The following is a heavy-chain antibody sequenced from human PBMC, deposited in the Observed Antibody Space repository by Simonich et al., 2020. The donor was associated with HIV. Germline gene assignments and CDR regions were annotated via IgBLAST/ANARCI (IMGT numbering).Heavy chain of an antibody. V-gene: IGHV1-46*01. D-gene: IGHD2-21*02. J-gene: IGHJ4*02. CDR2: NNPSGGSN. Sequence: QVQLVQSGAEVKKPGASVKVSCKASGYSFTSYYMNWVRQAPGQGLEWKGINNPSGGSNSYAQKVPGRVTMTRDTSTSPVYMERGSLGSEDPAVYYCARGGGVVTVFDYWGQGTLVTVSS. CDR3: ARGGGVVTVFDY. CDR1: GYSFTSYY.